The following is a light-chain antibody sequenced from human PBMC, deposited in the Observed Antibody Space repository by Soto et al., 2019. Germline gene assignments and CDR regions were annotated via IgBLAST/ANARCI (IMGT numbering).Light chain of an antibody. CDR1: QSVSSSY. CDR3: QQYNNWPRT. Sequence: EIVLTQSPGTLSLSPGERATLSCRASQSVSSSYLAWYQQKPGQAPRLLIYGASSRATGTPDRFSGSGSGTEFTLTISSLQSEDFAVYYCQQYNNWPRTFGQGTKVDIK. CDR2: GAS. J-gene: IGKJ1*01. V-gene: IGKV3-20*01.